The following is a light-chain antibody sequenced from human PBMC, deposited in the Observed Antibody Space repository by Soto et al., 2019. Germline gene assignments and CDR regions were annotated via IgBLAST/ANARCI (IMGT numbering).Light chain of an antibody. Sequence: EIVMTQSPATLSVSPGERATLSCRASQSVSSNLAWYQQKPGQAPRLLIYDASTRATGIPARFSGSGSGTEFTLTISSLQSEDFAVYYCQHYNNWPSITFGQVTRLEIK. CDR1: QSVSSN. J-gene: IGKJ5*01. V-gene: IGKV3-15*01. CDR3: QHYNNWPSIT. CDR2: DAS.